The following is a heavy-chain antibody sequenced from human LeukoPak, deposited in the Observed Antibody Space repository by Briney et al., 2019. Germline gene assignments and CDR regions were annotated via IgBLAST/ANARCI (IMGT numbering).Heavy chain of an antibody. CDR1: GYSCTNSW. Sequence: GESLKISCTASGYSCTNSWIGWVRQMPGKGLELMGVIHPGDSDTKYSPSFEGQVIISADRSINTAYLQWSSLKASDTAKYFCARQYSGNYYRHYYFDSWGQGTVVSVS. CDR3: ARQYSGNYYRHYYFDS. V-gene: IGHV5-51*01. J-gene: IGHJ4*02. CDR2: IHPGDSDT. D-gene: IGHD1-26*01.